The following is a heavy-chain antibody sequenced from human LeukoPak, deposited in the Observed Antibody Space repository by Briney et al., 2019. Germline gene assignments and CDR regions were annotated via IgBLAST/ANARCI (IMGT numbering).Heavy chain of an antibody. D-gene: IGHD5-12*01. CDR3: ATSGYSGYDLNS. Sequence: SETLSLTCAVYGGSFSGIYWSWIRQPPGKGLEWIGEINHSGSTNYNPSLKSRVTISVDTSKNQFSLKLSSVTAADTAMYYCATSGYSGYDLNSWGQGTLVTVSS. CDR1: GGSFSGIY. J-gene: IGHJ4*02. CDR2: INHSGST. V-gene: IGHV4-34*01.